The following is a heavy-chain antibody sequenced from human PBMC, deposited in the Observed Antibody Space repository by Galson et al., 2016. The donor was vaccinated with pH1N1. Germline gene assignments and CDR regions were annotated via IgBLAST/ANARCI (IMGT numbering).Heavy chain of an antibody. Sequence: SLRLSCAASGFTFSRDWFHWVRQAPGKGLVWVSRINRDGTTIDYADSVKGRFTISRDNAKNTLYLEMNSLRAEDTAVYYCARDCFGPQDYRGQGTLVTVSS. CDR3: ARDCFGPQDY. J-gene: IGHJ4*02. V-gene: IGHV3-74*01. D-gene: IGHD3-10*01. CDR1: GFTFSRDW. CDR2: INRDGTTI.